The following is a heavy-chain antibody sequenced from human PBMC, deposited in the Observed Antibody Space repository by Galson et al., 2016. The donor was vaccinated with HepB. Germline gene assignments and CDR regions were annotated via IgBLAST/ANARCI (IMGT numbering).Heavy chain of an antibody. CDR2: ISGSGGSI. CDR1: GFTFSNYA. V-gene: IGHV3-23*01. J-gene: IGHJ4*02. Sequence: SLRLSCAASGFTFSNYAMTWVRQAPGKGLEWVSAISGSGGSIYYADSVKGRFTISRDNSKNTLYRQMNSLRDEDTAVYYCARVRWGYCGGDCSSPYFDYWGQGTLVTVSS. D-gene: IGHD2-21*02. CDR3: ARVRWGYCGGDCSSPYFDY.